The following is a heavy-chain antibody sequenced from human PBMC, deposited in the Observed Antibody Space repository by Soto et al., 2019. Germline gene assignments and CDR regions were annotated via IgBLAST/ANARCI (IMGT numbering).Heavy chain of an antibody. V-gene: IGHV3-64D*06. J-gene: IGHJ4*02. D-gene: IGHD3-9*01. CDR1: GFTFSSYA. CDR3: LKASRSFAWLPDFDY. Sequence: GGSLRLSCSASGFTFSSYAMHWVRQAPGKGLEYVSAISSNGGSTYYADSVKGRFTISRDNSKNTLYLQMISLRAEDTAVYYCLKASRSFAWLPDFDYWGQGTLVTVSS. CDR2: ISSNGGST.